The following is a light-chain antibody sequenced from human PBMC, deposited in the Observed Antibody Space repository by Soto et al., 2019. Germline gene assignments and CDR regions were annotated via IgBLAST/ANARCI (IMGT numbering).Light chain of an antibody. CDR2: EVN. J-gene: IGLJ2*01. CDR3: SAYTGSSPRVI. Sequence: QSVLTQPASVSGSPGQSITISCTGTSSDVGGYNYVSWYQHYPGKAPKLMIYEVNNRPSGASNRFSGSKSGNTASLTISGLQVEDEADYYCSAYTGSSPRVIFGGGTKLTVL. V-gene: IGLV2-14*01. CDR1: SSDVGGYNY.